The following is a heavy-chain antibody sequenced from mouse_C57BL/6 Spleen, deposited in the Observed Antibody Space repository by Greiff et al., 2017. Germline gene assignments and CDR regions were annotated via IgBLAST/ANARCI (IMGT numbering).Heavy chain of an antibody. CDR3: ANYYGSSYDAMDY. V-gene: IGHV1-64*01. J-gene: IGHJ4*01. D-gene: IGHD1-1*01. CDR1: GYTFPSYW. CDR2: IHPNSGST. Sequence: VQLQQPGAELVKPGASVKLSCKASGYTFPSYWMHWVKQRPGQGLEWIGMIHPNSGSTNYNEKFKSKATLTVDKSSSTAYMQLSSLTSEDSAVYYCANYYGSSYDAMDYWGQGTSATVSS.